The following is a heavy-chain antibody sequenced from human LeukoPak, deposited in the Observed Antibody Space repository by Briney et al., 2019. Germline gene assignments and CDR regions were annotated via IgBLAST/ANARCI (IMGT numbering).Heavy chain of an antibody. CDR2: IYWNDDK. D-gene: IGHD5-24*01. Sequence: SGPRPVKPTQTLTLTCTFSGFSLSTSGVGVGWIRQPPGKALEWLALIYWNDDKRYSPSLKSRLSITKDTSKKQLVLTMTNMDPVDTATYYCAHRGGGMATISLVYWGQGTRLTVSS. CDR1: GFSLSTSGVG. V-gene: IGHV2-5*01. CDR3: AHRGGGMATISLVY. J-gene: IGHJ1*01.